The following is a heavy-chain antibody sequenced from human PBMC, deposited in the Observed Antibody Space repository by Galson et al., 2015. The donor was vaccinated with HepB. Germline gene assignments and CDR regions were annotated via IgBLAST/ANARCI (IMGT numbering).Heavy chain of an antibody. Sequence: ETLSLTCAVYGGSFSDYYWSWIRQPPGKGLEWIGEINHSGSTNYNPSLKSRVTISVDTSKNQFSLKLSSVTAADTAVYYCARVITQVEDYVWGSYIPHTHRNAFDIWGQGTMVTVSS. V-gene: IGHV4-34*01. D-gene: IGHD3-16*01. J-gene: IGHJ3*02. CDR2: INHSGST. CDR1: GGSFSDYY. CDR3: ARVITQVEDYVWGSYIPHTHRNAFDI.